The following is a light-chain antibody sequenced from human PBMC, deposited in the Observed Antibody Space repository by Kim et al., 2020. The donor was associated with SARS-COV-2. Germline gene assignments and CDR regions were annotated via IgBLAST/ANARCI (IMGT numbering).Light chain of an antibody. V-gene: IGLV3-21*04. CDR3: QVWDSSSDHRV. CDR2: YDS. CDR1: NIGSKS. J-gene: IGLJ3*02. Sequence: QGKTARIPCGGNNIGSKSVLWYQQNPGQAPVLVLYYDSDRPAGIPERFSDSNSGNTATLTISRVEAGDEADYYCQVWDSSSDHRVFGGGTQLTVL.